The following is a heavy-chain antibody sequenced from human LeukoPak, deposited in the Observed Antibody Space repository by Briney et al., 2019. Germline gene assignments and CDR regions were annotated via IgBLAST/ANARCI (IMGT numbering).Heavy chain of an antibody. V-gene: IGHV1-69*04. CDR3: ARGPDYDILTGVIDY. D-gene: IGHD3-9*01. Sequence: SVKVSCKASVGTFSSYAISWVRQAPGQGLEWMGRIIPILCIANYAQKFQGRVTITADKSTSTAYMELSSLRSEDTAVYYCARGPDYDILTGVIDYWGQGTLVTVSS. J-gene: IGHJ4*02. CDR2: IIPILCIA. CDR1: VGTFSSYA.